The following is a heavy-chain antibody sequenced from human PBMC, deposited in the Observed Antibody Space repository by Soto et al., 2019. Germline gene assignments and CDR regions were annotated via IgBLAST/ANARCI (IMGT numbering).Heavy chain of an antibody. CDR3: ARDRAYYYDSSGYYHDAFDI. CDR2: TYYRSKWYN. V-gene: IGHV6-1*01. J-gene: IGHJ3*02. D-gene: IGHD3-22*01. Sequence: ETLSLTCSISGDSVSSNSAAWNWIRESPSRGLEWLGRTYYRSKWYNDYAVSVKSRITINPDTSKNQFSLQLNSVTPEDTAVYYCARDRAYYYDSSGYYHDAFDIWGQGTRSPS. CDR1: GDSVSSNSAA.